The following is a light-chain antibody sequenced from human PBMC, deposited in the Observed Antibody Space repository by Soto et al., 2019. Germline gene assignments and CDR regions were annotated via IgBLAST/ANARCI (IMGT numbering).Light chain of an antibody. CDR1: QSVSSGY. Sequence: EIVLTQSPGTLSLSPGERATLSCRASQSVSSGYLAWYQQKPGQAPRLLVYGASRRATVIRDRFSGSGSGTDFTLAICRLESEGSAVCYCQQDGSSPLTFGQGTKVDSK. V-gene: IGKV3-20*01. J-gene: IGKJ1*01. CDR3: QQDGSSPLT. CDR2: GAS.